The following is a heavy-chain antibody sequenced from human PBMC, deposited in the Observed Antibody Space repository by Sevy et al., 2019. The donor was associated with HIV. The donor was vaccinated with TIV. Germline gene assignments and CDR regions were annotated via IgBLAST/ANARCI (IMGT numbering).Heavy chain of an antibody. CDR3: ARKLIVRTYDF. Sequence: SETLSLTCTVSGDSISSTNWWSWVRQSPGQGPEWIGEVYHTGATHYSPSFKSRVIISVDKSKNQVSLTLTSLTVADTAIYYCARKLIVRTYDFWGPGRLVTVSS. V-gene: IGHV4-4*02. D-gene: IGHD2-21*01. CDR1: GDSISSTNW. J-gene: IGHJ4*02. CDR2: VYHTGAT.